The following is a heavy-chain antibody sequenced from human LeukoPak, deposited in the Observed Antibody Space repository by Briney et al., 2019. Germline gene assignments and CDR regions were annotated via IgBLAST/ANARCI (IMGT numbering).Heavy chain of an antibody. V-gene: IGHV4-4*08. CDR1: GGSISNYY. CDR2: IYSSGNT. D-gene: IGHD6-13*01. J-gene: IGHJ4*02. CDR3: ARRSSSWAPFDY. Sequence: SETLSLTCSVSGGSISNYYWSWIRQPPGKGLEWVGYIYSSGNTKYNPSLKSRVTISVDTSKNQFSLRLSSVTAADTAVYYCARRSSSWAPFDYWGQGTLVTVSS.